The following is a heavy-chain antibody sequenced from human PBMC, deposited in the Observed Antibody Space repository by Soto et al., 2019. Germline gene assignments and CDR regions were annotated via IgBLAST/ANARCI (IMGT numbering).Heavy chain of an antibody. Sequence: QVQLVQSGAEVKKPGSSVKVSCKASGGTFSSYTISWVRQAPGQGLEWMGRIIPILGIANYAQKFQGRVTITADKSTCTAYMELSSLRSADTAVYYCASSLYGDYSDWGQGTLVTVSS. J-gene: IGHJ4*02. D-gene: IGHD4-17*01. CDR3: ASSLYGDYSD. CDR2: IIPILGIA. CDR1: GGTFSSYT. V-gene: IGHV1-69*02.